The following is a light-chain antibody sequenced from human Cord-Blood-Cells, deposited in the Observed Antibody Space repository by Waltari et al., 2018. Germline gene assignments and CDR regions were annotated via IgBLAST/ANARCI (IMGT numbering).Light chain of an antibody. CDR1: QSISSS. J-gene: IGKJ2*01. CDR3: QQYNSYSYT. V-gene: IGKV1-5*01. Sequence: DIQMTQSPSTLSASVGDRVTITCRASQSISSSLAWYQQKPGKAPNLLIYDASSLESGVPSRFSGSGSGTEFTLTISSLQPDDFATYYCQQYNSYSYTFGQGTKLEIK. CDR2: DAS.